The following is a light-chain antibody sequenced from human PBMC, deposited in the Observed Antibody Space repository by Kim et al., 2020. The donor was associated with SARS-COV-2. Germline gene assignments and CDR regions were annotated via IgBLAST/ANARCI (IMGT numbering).Light chain of an antibody. V-gene: IGLV3-1*01. CDR1: KLGGKY. CDR2: QGD. CDR3: QAWDSSTVV. Sequence: SYELTQPPSVSVSPGQTASITCSGDKLGGKYASWYQQKPGQSPVVVIYQGDKRPSGIPERFSGSNSGNTATLTISGTQAMDEADYYCQAWDSSTVVFGGGTQLTVL. J-gene: IGLJ2*01.